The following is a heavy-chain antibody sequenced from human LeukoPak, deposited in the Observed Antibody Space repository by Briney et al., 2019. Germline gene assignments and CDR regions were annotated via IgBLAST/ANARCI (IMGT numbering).Heavy chain of an antibody. CDR2: ISSSGSTI. CDR1: GLSFSDYY. D-gene: IGHD6-19*01. Sequence: GGSLRLSCAASGLSFSDYYMSWIRQAPGKGLEWVSYISSSGSTIYYADSVKGRFTISRDNAKNSLYLQMNSLRAEDTAVYYCARERRSSGNDAFDIWGQGTMVTVSS. CDR3: ARERRSSGNDAFDI. J-gene: IGHJ3*02. V-gene: IGHV3-11*01.